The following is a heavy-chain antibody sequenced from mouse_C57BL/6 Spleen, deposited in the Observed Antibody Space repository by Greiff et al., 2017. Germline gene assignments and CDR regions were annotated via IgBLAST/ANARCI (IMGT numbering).Heavy chain of an antibody. CDR1: GFNIKDDY. CDR2: IDLENGDN. J-gene: IGHJ3*01. D-gene: IGHD1-1*01. CDR3: TTDPLNYYGSSYGWFAY. Sequence: EVQLQQSGAELVRPGASVKLSCTASGFNIKDDYMHWVKQRPEQGLEWNGWIDLENGDNEYASKFQGKATITADTSSNTAYLQLSSLTSEDTAVYYCTTDPLNYYGSSYGWFAYWGQGTLVTVSA. V-gene: IGHV14-4*01.